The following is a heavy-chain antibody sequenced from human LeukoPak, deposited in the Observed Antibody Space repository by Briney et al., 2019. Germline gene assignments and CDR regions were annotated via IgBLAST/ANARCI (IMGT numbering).Heavy chain of an antibody. D-gene: IGHD5-18*01. Sequence: SETLSLTCTVSSGSIISYYWSWIRQPPGKGLEWIGNIYHSGSSNYNPSLMSRVTISVDTSKNQFSLKLSSVTAADTAVYYCARYTAMVTEVDYWGQGTLVTVSS. CDR3: ARYTAMVTEVDY. CDR2: IYHSGSS. J-gene: IGHJ4*02. V-gene: IGHV4-59*12. CDR1: SGSIISYY.